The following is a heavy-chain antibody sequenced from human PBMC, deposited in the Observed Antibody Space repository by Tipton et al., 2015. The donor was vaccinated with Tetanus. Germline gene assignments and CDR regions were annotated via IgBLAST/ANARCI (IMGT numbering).Heavy chain of an antibody. V-gene: IGHV3-33*01. CDR1: GFTFRSYG. CDR3: SRRSLTNYGLDV. D-gene: IGHD1-1*01. J-gene: IGHJ6*02. CDR2: VWYDGGNK. Sequence: SGFTFRSYGMHWVRQAPGKGLEWVAIVWYDGGNKYYAESVKGRFTISKDNVRNTLSLQMNSLTVEDTAVYFCSRRSLTNYGLDVWGQGTPVTVSS.